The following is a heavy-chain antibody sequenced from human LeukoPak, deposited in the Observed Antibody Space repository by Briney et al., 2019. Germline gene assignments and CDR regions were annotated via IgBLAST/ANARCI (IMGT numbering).Heavy chain of an antibody. CDR1: GYSFTSYW. D-gene: IGHD3-22*01. J-gene: IGHJ4*02. CDR2: IYPGDSDT. Sequence: GESLKISRKGSGYSFTSYWIGWVRQMPGKGLEWMGIIYPGDSDTRYSPSFQGQVTISADKSISTAYLQWSSLKASDTATYYCAFQRSGYFFSFDYWGQGTLVTVSS. V-gene: IGHV5-51*01. CDR3: AFQRSGYFFSFDY.